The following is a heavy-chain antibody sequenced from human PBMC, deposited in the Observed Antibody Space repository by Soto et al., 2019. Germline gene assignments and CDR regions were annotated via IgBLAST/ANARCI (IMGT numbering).Heavy chain of an antibody. J-gene: IGHJ4*02. V-gene: IGHV4-34*01. CDR3: ARGRYYGSGTPWGY. CDR2: INHSGST. D-gene: IGHD3-10*01. Sequence: SETLSLTCAVYGGSFSGYYWSWIRQPPGKGLEWIGEINHSGSTNYNPSLESRVTISVDRSKNQFSLKLSSVTAADTAVYYCARGRYYGSGTPWGYWGQGTLVTVSS. CDR1: GGSFSGYY.